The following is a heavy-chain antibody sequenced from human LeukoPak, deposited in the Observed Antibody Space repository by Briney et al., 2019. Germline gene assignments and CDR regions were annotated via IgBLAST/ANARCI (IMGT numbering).Heavy chain of an antibody. CDR1: GGSISSYY. Sequence: PSETLSLTCTVSGGSISSYYWSWIRQPAGKGLEWIGRIYTSGSTNYNPSLKSRATMSVDTSKNQFSLKLSSVTAADTAVYYCAREGDSSGYYYANLGYWGQGTLVTVSS. J-gene: IGHJ4*02. D-gene: IGHD3-22*01. CDR3: AREGDSSGYYYANLGY. V-gene: IGHV4-4*07. CDR2: IYTSGST.